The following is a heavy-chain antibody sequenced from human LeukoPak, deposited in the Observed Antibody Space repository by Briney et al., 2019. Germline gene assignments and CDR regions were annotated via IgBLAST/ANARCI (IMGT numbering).Heavy chain of an antibody. D-gene: IGHD2-21*02. CDR1: GFTFSSYV. CDR3: ASPQNCGGNCLDS. CDR2: ISYEGTNK. J-gene: IGHJ4*02. V-gene: IGHV3-30-3*01. Sequence: PGTSLRLSCAASGFTFSSYVMHWVRQAPGKGLEWVAAISYEGTNKYYADSVRGLFTISRDNSRNTLYLQMNSVRPEVKAVYYCASPQNCGGNCLDSWGQGTLVTVSS.